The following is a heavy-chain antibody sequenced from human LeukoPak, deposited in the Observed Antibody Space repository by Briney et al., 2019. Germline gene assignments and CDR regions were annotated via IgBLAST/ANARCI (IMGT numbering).Heavy chain of an antibody. CDR3: AGLGVMVLVYQFEY. V-gene: IGHV4-34*01. Sequence: PSETLSLTCAVYGGSFNGYYWTWIRQPPGKGLKWIGEINKSGSTNYSPSLKSRVTMSIDTSKNQISLRLTSVTAADTAVYYCAGLGVMVLVYQFEYWGRGTPVTVSS. J-gene: IGHJ4*02. D-gene: IGHD2-8*01. CDR2: INKSGST. CDR1: GGSFNGYY.